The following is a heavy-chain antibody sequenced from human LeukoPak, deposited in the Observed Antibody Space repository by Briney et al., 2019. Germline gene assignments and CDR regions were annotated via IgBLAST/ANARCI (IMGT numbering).Heavy chain of an antibody. Sequence: PGGSLRLSCAASGFTFSSYWMSWVRQAPGKGLEWVANIKQDGSEKYYVDSVKGRFTISRDNAKNSLYLQMNSLRAEDTAVYYCARAPRVLRFLGYFDYWGQGTLVTVSS. D-gene: IGHD3-3*01. V-gene: IGHV3-7*01. J-gene: IGHJ4*02. CDR3: ARAPRVLRFLGYFDY. CDR1: GFTFSSYW. CDR2: IKQDGSEK.